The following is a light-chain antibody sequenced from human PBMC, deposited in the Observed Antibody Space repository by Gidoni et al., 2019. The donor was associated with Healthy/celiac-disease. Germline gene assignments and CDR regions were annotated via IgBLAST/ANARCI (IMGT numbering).Light chain of an antibody. V-gene: IGLV1-40*01. CDR1: SSNIGAGYD. CDR3: QSYDSSLSVV. CDR2: GNS. Sequence: QSVLTQPPSVSGAPGQGVTIPCTGSSSNIGAGYDVHWFQQLPGTAPKLLIYGNSNRPSGVPDRFSGSKSGTSASLAMTGLQAEDEADYYCQSYDSSLSVVFGGGTKLTV. J-gene: IGLJ2*01.